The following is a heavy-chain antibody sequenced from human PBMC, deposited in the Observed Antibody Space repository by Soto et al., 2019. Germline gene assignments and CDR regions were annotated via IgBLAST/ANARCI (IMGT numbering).Heavy chain of an antibody. J-gene: IGHJ6*02. CDR3: ARDHIVVGATIGYGMDV. D-gene: IGHD1-26*01. CDR1: GYTFTSYA. V-gene: IGHV1-69*04. CDR2: IIPILGIA. Sequence: SVKVSCKASGYTFTSYAMHWVRQAPGQGLEWMGRIIPILGIANYAQKFQGRVTITADKSTSTAYMELSSLRSEDTAVYYCARDHIVVGATIGYGMDVWGQGTTVTVSS.